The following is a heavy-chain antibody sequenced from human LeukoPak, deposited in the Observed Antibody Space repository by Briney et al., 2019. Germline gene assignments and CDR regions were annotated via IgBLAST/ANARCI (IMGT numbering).Heavy chain of an antibody. J-gene: IGHJ4*02. V-gene: IGHV4-59*08. D-gene: IGHD1-26*01. CDR2: INYSGNT. Sequence: KPSETLSLTCTVSGGSIRSIYWSWIRQTPGKGLEWIAYINYSGNTNNNTSLKSRVTISIDTSKSQFSLKLSSVTAADTAIYYCARHGQDTGNFCAHFDYWGQGTLVTVSS. CDR3: ARHGQDTGNFCAHFDY. CDR1: GGSIRSIY.